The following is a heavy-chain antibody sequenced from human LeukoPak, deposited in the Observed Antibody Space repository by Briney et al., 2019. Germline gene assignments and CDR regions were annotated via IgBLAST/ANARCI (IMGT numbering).Heavy chain of an antibody. CDR3: ARFSNHLDY. V-gene: IGHV5-51*01. Sequence: GESLKISREASGYNFANYWIGGVRQLPGKGLEWMGTVYGGNSDARYSPSFQGQVTFSADKSLNTAYLQWSSLKASDTAIYYCARFSNHLDYWGQGTLVTVSS. CDR1: GYNFANYW. J-gene: IGHJ4*02. CDR2: VYGGNSDA.